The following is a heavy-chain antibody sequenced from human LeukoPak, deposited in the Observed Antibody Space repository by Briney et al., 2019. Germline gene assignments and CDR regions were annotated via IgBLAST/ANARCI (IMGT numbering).Heavy chain of an antibody. J-gene: IGHJ5*02. CDR3: ARGVVVVAATLYNWFDP. D-gene: IGHD2-15*01. CDR2: IYTSGST. V-gene: IGHV4-4*07. Sequence: SETLSLTCTVSGGSISSYYWSWIRQPAGKGLEWIGRIYTSGSTNYNPSLKSRVTLSVDTSKNQFSLKLSSVTAADTAVYYCARGVVVVAATLYNWFDPWGQGTLVTVSS. CDR1: GGSISSYY.